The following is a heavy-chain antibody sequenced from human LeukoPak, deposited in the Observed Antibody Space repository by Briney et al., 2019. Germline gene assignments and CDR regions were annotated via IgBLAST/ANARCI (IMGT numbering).Heavy chain of an antibody. CDR1: GGSISRGSYY. CDR3: ARGCRDGYSNYWYFDL. V-gene: IGHV4-61*02. CDR2: IYTSGST. J-gene: IGHJ2*01. D-gene: IGHD5-24*01. Sequence: PSQALSLTCTVSGGSISRGSYYWSWIRQPAGKGLEWLGRIYTSGSTNYNPSLKSRVTLSVDTSKNQFSLKLTSVTAADTAVYYCARGCRDGYSNYWYFDLWGRGTLVTVSS.